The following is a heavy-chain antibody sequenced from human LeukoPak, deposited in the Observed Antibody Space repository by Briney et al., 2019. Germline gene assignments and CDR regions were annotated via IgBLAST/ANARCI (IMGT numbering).Heavy chain of an antibody. CDR1: GYTFTDYY. J-gene: IGHJ3*02. Sequence: ASVKVSCKASGYTFTDYYIHWVRQAPGQGLEWMGWINPNSGGTNYAQRFQGRVTMTGDTSISTAYMELRSLRSDDTAVYYCARDRLLTYYYGSGVFDIWGQGTMVTVSS. V-gene: IGHV1-2*02. D-gene: IGHD3-10*01. CDR3: ARDRLLTYYYGSGVFDI. CDR2: INPNSGGT.